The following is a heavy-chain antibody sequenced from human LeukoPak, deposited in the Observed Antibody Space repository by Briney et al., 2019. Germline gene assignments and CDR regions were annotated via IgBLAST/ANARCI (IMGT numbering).Heavy chain of an antibody. CDR3: ARASTSSRDAFDI. Sequence: PGGSLRLSCAASGFTFSSYWMSWVRQAPGKGLEWVANIKQDGSEKYYVDSVKGRFTISRDNAKNSLYLQMNSLRAEDTAVYYCARASTSSRDAFDIWGQGTMVTVSS. V-gene: IGHV3-7*01. D-gene: IGHD1-26*01. CDR1: GFTFSSYW. CDR2: IKQDGSEK. J-gene: IGHJ3*02.